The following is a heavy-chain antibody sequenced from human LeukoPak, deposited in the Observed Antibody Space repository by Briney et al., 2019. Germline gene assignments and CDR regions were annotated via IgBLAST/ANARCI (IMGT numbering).Heavy chain of an antibody. V-gene: IGHV4-34*01. CDR3: ARSGYYRRRNWFDP. D-gene: IGHD3-3*01. J-gene: IGHJ5*02. CDR1: GGPFSGYY. CDR2: INHSGST. Sequence: SETLSLTCAVYGGPFSGYYWSWIRQPPGKGLEWIGEINHSGSTNYNPSLKSRVTISVDTSKNQSSLKLSSVTAADTAVYYCARSGYYRRRNWFDPWGQGTLVTVSS.